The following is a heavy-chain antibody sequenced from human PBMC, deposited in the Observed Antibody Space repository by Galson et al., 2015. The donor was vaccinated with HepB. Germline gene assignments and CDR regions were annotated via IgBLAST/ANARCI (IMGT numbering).Heavy chain of an antibody. D-gene: IGHD3-10*01. CDR2: ISWDGGST. CDR1: GFTFDDYT. V-gene: IGHV3-43*01. Sequence: SLRLSCAASGFTFDDYTMHWVRQAPGKGLEWVSLISWDGGSTYYADSVKGRFTISRDNSKNSLYLQMNSLRTEDTALYYCAKDNYYGSGSYYTPWYYFDYWGQGTLVTVSS. CDR3: AKDNYYGSGSYYTPWYYFDY. J-gene: IGHJ4*02.